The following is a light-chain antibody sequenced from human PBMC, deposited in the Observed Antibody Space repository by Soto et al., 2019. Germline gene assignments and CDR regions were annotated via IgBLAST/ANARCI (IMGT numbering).Light chain of an antibody. CDR2: KAS. V-gene: IGKV1-5*03. J-gene: IGKJ5*01. CDR3: LQYGSSPIT. CDR1: QSISIW. Sequence: IQMTQSPSTLSASVVDRVTITCLASQSISIWLAWYQQKPGKATKILIYKASSLESGVPSRFSGSGSGTDFTLTISSLEPEDFAVYYCLQYGSSPITFGQGTRLEIK.